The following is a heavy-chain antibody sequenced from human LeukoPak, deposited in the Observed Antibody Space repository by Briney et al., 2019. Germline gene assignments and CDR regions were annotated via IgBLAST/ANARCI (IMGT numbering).Heavy chain of an antibody. CDR1: GGSISSSSYY. V-gene: IGHV4-39*01. J-gene: IGHJ4*02. CDR3: ARHRRERIYNSDWSLFDY. CDR2: IYYSGST. D-gene: IGHD6-19*01. Sequence: PSETLSLTCTVSGGSISSSSYYWGWIRQPPGKGLEWIGSIYYSGSTYYNPSLKSRVTISVDTSKNQFSLKMTSVTAADTALYYCARHRRERIYNSDWSLFDYWGQGTLVTVSS.